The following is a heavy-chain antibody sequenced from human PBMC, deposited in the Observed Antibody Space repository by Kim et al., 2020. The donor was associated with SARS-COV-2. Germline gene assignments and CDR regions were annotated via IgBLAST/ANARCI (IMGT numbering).Heavy chain of an antibody. CDR1: GFTFDDYA. CDR3: AKEGSLSRSWYFLGGYFQH. D-gene: IGHD6-13*01. Sequence: GGSLRLSCAASGFTFDDYAMHWVRQAPGKGLEWVSLIIGDGGSTYYADSVKGRFTISRDNSKNSLYLQMNSLRTEDTALYYCAKEGSLSRSWYFLGGYFQHWGQGTLVTVSS. V-gene: IGHV3-43*02. J-gene: IGHJ1*01. CDR2: IIGDGGST.